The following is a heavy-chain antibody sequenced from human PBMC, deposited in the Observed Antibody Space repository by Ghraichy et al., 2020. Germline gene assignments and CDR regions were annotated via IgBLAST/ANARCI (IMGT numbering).Heavy chain of an antibody. CDR1: GFVFGDYY. CDR3: ARDQCSGRSCPSIDYFGLDV. J-gene: IGHJ6*02. D-gene: IGHD2-15*01. Sequence: GGSLRLSCAASGFVFGDYYMNWFRQAPGKGLEWVAYISSRGRVIYHAASVQGRLTISRDNAKNSLYLQMNSLRAEDTAVYYCARDQCSGRSCPSIDYFGLDVWGPGTTVTVSS. V-gene: IGHV3-11*01. CDR2: ISSRGRVI.